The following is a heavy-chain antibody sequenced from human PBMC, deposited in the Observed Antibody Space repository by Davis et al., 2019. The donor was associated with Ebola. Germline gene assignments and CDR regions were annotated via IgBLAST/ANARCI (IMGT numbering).Heavy chain of an antibody. CDR1: GGSISSGGYS. Sequence: MPSETLSLTCAASGGSISSGGYSCSWIRQPPGKGLEWIGYIYHSGSTYYNPSLKSRVTISVDRSKNQFSLKLSSVTAADAAVYYCARGKPFGSSFWFDPWGQGTLVTVSS. J-gene: IGHJ5*02. V-gene: IGHV4-30-2*01. CDR2: IYHSGST. CDR3: ARGKPFGSSFWFDP. D-gene: IGHD6-13*01.